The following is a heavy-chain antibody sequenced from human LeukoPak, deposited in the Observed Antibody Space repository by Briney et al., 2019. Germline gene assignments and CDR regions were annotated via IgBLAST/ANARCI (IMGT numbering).Heavy chain of an antibody. CDR3: ARGDIYFDF. D-gene: IGHD2-15*01. CDR2: INPNSGGT. J-gene: IGHJ4*02. CDR1: GYTFTGYY. Sequence: GASVKVSCKASGYTFTGYYIHWVRQDPGQGLEWMGWINPNSGGTKYAQKFQGRVTMTRDTSISTAYMELSRLRSDDTAVYYCARGDIYFDFWGQGTLVTVSS. V-gene: IGHV1-2*02.